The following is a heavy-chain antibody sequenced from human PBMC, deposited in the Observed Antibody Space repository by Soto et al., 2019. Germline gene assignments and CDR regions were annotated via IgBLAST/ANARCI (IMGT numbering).Heavy chain of an antibody. Sequence: EVQLVESGGGLVQPGGSLRLSCAASGFTFSSYSMNWVRQAPGKGLEWVSYISSSSSTIYYADSVKGRFTISRDNAKNSLHLQMNSLRAADTAVYYCAAEPTILTWFDPWGRGTLVTVSS. V-gene: IGHV3-48*01. CDR1: GFTFSSYS. D-gene: IGHD5-12*01. CDR3: AAEPTILTWFDP. CDR2: ISSSSSTI. J-gene: IGHJ5*02.